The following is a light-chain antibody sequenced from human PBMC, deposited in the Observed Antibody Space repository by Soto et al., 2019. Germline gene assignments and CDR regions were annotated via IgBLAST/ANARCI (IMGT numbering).Light chain of an antibody. CDR1: QSVSSY. J-gene: IGKJ2*01. V-gene: IGKV3-11*01. CDR3: QQRSNWPPST. CDR2: DAS. Sequence: EIVLTQSPATLSLSPGERATLSCRASQSVSSYLAWYQQKPGQAPMLLIFDASNRATGIPARFSGSGSGTDFTLTISSLEPEDFAVYYCQQRSNWPPSTLGQGTKLAIK.